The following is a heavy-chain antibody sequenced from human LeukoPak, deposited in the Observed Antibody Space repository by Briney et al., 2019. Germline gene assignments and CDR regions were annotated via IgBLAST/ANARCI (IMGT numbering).Heavy chain of an antibody. V-gene: IGHV3-7*01. D-gene: IGHD1-7*01. CDR1: GFTVSYYW. CDR2: IKEDGSEK. Sequence: GGSLRLSCAASGFTVSYYWMRWVRQSPGKGLEWVANIKEDGSEKYYVDSVKGRFTISTDNARNSVFLQMSSLRAEDTAVYYCVSTTGPWGQGTLVTVSS. J-gene: IGHJ5*02. CDR3: VSTTGP.